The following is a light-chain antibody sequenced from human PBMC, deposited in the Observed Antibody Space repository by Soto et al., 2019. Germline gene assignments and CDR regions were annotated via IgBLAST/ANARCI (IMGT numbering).Light chain of an antibody. Sequence: QSVLTQPPSASGTPGQRVTISCSGSSSNIGSNTVHWYQQLPGTAPKLLIYSNNVRPSGVPDRFSGSISGTSASLAISGLQSEDEADYYCAAWDDSRDGRVVFGGGTKLTVL. V-gene: IGLV1-44*01. CDR1: SSNIGSNT. CDR2: SNN. J-gene: IGLJ2*01. CDR3: AAWDDSRDGRVV.